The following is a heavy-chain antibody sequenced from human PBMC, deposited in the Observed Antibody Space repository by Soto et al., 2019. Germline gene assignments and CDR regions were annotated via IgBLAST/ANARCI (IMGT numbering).Heavy chain of an antibody. Sequence: SVKVSCKASGGTFSSYAISWVRQAPGQGLEWMGGIIPIFGTANYAQKFQGRVTITADESTSTAYMELSSLRSEDTAVYYCARDGDGYNSFDYWAREPWSPSPQ. V-gene: IGHV1-69*13. D-gene: IGHD1-1*01. CDR2: IIPIFGTA. CDR1: GGTFSSYA. CDR3: ARDGDGYNSFDY. J-gene: IGHJ4*02.